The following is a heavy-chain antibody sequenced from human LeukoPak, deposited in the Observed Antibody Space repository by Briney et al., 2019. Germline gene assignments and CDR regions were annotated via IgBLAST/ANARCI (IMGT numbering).Heavy chain of an antibody. V-gene: IGHV3-21*01. CDR2: ISSSSGYI. D-gene: IGHD3-10*01. CDR3: ARDLPLGYYGTGTNDY. CDR1: GYPFSSYS. Sequence: GGSLRLSCAASGYPFSSYSMSWVRQAPGKGLEWVSSISSSSGYIYYADTVKGRFTISTDTAKNTLYLQMNSLRAEDTAVYFCARDLPLGYYGTGTNDYWGQGTLVTVSS. J-gene: IGHJ4*02.